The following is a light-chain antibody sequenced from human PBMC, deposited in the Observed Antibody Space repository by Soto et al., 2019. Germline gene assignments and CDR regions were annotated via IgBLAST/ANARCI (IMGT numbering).Light chain of an antibody. CDR3: QQYNNWPRT. V-gene: IGKV1-5*01. J-gene: IGKJ1*01. CDR2: DAS. Sequence: DIQMTQSPSTLSGSVGDRVTITCRASQTISVSLAWYQQKPGKAPNLLIYDASTLQGGVPSRFSGSGSGTEFTLTVTSLQPEDFAVYYCQQYNNWPRTFGQGTKVDIK. CDR1: QTISVS.